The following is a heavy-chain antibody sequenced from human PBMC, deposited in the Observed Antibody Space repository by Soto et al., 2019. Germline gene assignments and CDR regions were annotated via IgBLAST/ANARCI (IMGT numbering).Heavy chain of an antibody. V-gene: IGHV3-48*02. D-gene: IGHD2-2*01. CDR3: ARESAALNWFDP. CDR1: GFTFSGYS. J-gene: IGHJ5*02. Sequence: EVQLVESGGGLVQPGGSLRLSCAASGFTFSGYSMNGVRQAPGKGLEWVSYISSSSSTIYYADSVKGRFTISRDNAKNSLYLEMNSLRDEDTAVYYCARESAALNWFDPWGQGTLVTVSS. CDR2: ISSSSSTI.